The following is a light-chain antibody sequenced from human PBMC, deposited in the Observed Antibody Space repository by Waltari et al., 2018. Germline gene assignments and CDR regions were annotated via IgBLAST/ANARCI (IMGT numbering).Light chain of an antibody. CDR2: GAS. CDR3: HQRSNWPIT. CDR1: QSVSSY. V-gene: IGKV3-11*01. Sequence: EIVLTQSPATLSLSPGERATLSCRASQSVSSYLVWYQQKPGQTPGLLIYGASNRATGIPARFSGSGSGTDFTLTISSLESEDFAVYYCHQRSNWPITFGQGTRLEIK. J-gene: IGKJ5*01.